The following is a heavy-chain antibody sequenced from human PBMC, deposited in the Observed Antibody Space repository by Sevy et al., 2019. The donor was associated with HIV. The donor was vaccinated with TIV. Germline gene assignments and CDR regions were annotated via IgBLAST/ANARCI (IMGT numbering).Heavy chain of an antibody. J-gene: IGHJ4*02. V-gene: IGHV3-33*01. CDR3: ARERTYLFEY. CDR1: GFTFGSYG. D-gene: IGHD1-7*01. Sequence: GGSLRLSCVASGFTFGSYGMLWVRQAPGKGLEWVADIWFDGSNIHYAYSVRGRFTISRDNSKNTLSLQMSSLRAEDTAVYYCARERTYLFEYCGQGTLVTVSS. CDR2: IWFDGSNI.